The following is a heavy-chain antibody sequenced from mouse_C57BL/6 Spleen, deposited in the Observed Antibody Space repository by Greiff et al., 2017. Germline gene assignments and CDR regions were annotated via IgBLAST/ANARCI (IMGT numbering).Heavy chain of an antibody. CDR3: ARHYDYDGWLAY. CDR2: IDPSDSYT. J-gene: IGHJ3*01. D-gene: IGHD2-4*01. V-gene: IGHV1-59*01. Sequence: QVQLQQPGAELVRPGTSVKLSCKASGYTFTSYWMHWVKQRPGQGLEWIGVIDPSDSYTNYNQKFKGKATLTVATSSSTAYMQLSSLTSEDSTVYCGARHYDYDGWLAYWGQGTLVTVSA. CDR1: GYTFTSYW.